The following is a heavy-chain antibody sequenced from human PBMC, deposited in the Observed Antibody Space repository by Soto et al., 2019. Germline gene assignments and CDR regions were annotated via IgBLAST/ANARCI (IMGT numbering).Heavy chain of an antibody. Sequence: GGSLRLSCAASGFTFRSFTMNWVRQAPGKGLEWVSTISSNSAYIYYTDALRGRFTISRDNAKNSLHLQMNSLRAEDTAVYYCTRDASRDSSARGWFDPWGPGTLVT. CDR2: ISSNSAYI. V-gene: IGHV3-21*01. D-gene: IGHD6-13*01. CDR3: TRDASRDSSARGWFDP. CDR1: GFTFRSFT. J-gene: IGHJ5*02.